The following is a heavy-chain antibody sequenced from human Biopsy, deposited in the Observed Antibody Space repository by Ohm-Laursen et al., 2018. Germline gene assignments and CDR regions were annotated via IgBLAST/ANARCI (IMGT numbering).Heavy chain of an antibody. D-gene: IGHD3-3*01. CDR2: INGSGGST. CDR1: GLTFSSHA. V-gene: IGHV3-23*01. CDR3: ARDLYDFCGGCPFDP. Sequence: GTLSLTCTASGLTFSSHAMSWVRQAPGKGLECVSVINGSGGSTYYADPVKGRFTISRDNSKNTLYLQMNSLRAEDTAMYYCARDLYDFCGGCPFDPWGQGTLVTVS. J-gene: IGHJ5*02.